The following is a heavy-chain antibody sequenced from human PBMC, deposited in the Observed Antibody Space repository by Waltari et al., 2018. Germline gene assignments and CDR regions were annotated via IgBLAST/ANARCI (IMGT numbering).Heavy chain of an antibody. J-gene: IGHJ3*02. CDR1: GYTFTSYA. CDR2: INAGNVNT. V-gene: IGHV1-3*01. D-gene: IGHD3-9*01. Sequence: QVQLVQSGAEVKRPGASVKVSCKASGYTFTSYAMHWVRQDPGQRLEWMGWINAGNVNTKFSQKFQGRVTFTRDTSASTAYMELSSLISEDTAVYYCATRYYDILTGYSFDAFDIWGQGTMVTVSS. CDR3: ATRYYDILTGYSFDAFDI.